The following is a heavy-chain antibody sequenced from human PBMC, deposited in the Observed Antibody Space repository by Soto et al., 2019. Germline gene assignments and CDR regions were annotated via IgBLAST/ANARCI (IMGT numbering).Heavy chain of an antibody. D-gene: IGHD6-13*01. CDR3: ARSNGYSSIYYYYYGMDV. V-gene: IGHV4-30-4*01. CDR1: GGSISSGDYY. CDR2: IYYSGST. Sequence: PSETLSLTCTVSGGSISSGDYYWSWIRQPPGKGLEWIWYIYYSGSTYYNPSLKSRVTISVDTSKNQFSLKLSSVTAADTAVYYCARSNGYSSIYYYYYGMDVWGQGTTVTVSS. J-gene: IGHJ6*02.